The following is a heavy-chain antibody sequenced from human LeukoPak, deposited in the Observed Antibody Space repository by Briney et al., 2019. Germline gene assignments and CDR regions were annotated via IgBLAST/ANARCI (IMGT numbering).Heavy chain of an antibody. J-gene: IGHJ4*02. D-gene: IGHD2-15*01. Sequence: AGGSLRLSCAASGFTFSSYSMNWVRQAPGKGLEWVSSISSDSSYIYYADSVKGRFTISRDNAKNSLYLQMNSLRAEDTAVYYCARDLYPSRLGYCSGGSCYSVGYWGQGTLVTVSS. CDR1: GFTFSSYS. CDR3: ARDLYPSRLGYCSGGSCYSVGY. CDR2: ISSDSSYI. V-gene: IGHV3-21*01.